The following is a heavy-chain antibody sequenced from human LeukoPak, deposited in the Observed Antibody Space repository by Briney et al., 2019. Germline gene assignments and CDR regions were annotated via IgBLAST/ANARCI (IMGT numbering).Heavy chain of an antibody. CDR2: LNHYGGDK. V-gene: IGHV3-7*04. CDR3: VRGDFDF. Sequence: GGSLRLSCATSGFTFTTYWMSWVRQASGKGLEWVATLNHYGGDKYCVDSVKGRFTISRDNAKSSLYLQMNSLRAEDTAVYYCVRGDFDFWGQGTLVTVSS. J-gene: IGHJ4*02. CDR1: GFTFTTYW.